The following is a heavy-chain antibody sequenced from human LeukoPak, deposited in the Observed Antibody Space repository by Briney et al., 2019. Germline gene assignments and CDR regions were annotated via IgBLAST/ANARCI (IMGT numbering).Heavy chain of an antibody. CDR3: SKEGGGMVRGVIHRMDV. CDR2: ISGSGGST. J-gene: IGHJ6*02. V-gene: IGHV3-23*01. Sequence: PGGSLRLSCAASGFTFGEYAMHWVRQLPGKGLEWVSAISGSGGSTYYADSVKGRFTISRDNSKNTLYLQMNSLRAEDPAVYYCSKEGGGMVRGVIHRMDVWGQGTTVTVSS. CDR1: GFTFGEYA. D-gene: IGHD3-10*01.